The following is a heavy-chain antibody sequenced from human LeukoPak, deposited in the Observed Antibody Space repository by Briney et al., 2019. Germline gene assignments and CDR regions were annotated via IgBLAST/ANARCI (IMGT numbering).Heavy chain of an antibody. Sequence: PSETLSLTCTVSGGSISSYYWSWIRQPPGKGLEWIGYIYSSGSTNYNPSLKSRVTISVDTSKNQFSLKLSSVTAADTAVYYCARQGGYIAPLAFWGQGTLVTVSA. CDR1: GGSISSYY. CDR2: IYSSGST. J-gene: IGHJ4*02. D-gene: IGHD6-13*01. V-gene: IGHV4-59*08. CDR3: ARQGGYIAPLAF.